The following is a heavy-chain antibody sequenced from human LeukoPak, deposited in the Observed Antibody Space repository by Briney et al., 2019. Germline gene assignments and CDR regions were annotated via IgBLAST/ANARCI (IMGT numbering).Heavy chain of an antibody. J-gene: IGHJ5*02. CDR1: GFTFSDYY. CDR2: ISDSSSYT. V-gene: IGHV3-11*03. CDR3: ARGGFRFFAH. D-gene: IGHD2-15*01. Sequence: GGSLRLSCAASGFTFSDYYMSWIRQAPGKGLEWVSYISDSSSYTNYADSVKGRFAISRDNAKNSLYLQMNSLRAEDTAVYYCARGGFRFFAHWGQGTLVTVSS.